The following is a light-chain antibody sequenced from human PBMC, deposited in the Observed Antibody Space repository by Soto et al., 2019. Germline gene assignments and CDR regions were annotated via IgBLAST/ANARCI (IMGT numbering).Light chain of an antibody. V-gene: IGKV1-5*01. CDR3: QHYHSYSWT. CDR2: DAS. CDR1: QSISNH. Sequence: DIQMTHSPSSLSASVEDRVIITCRASQSISNHLNWYQQKPGKAPKLLIYDASSLETGVPSRFSGSRSGTEFTLTISSLQPDDFATYYCQHYHSYSWTFGQGTKVDIK. J-gene: IGKJ1*01.